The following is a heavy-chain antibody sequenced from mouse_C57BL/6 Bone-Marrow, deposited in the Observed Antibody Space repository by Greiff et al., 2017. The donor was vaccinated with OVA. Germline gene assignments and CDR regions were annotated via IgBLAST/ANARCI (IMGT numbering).Heavy chain of an antibody. CDR3: ARHDGYYLDY. D-gene: IGHD2-3*01. CDR1: GFNIKNTY. J-gene: IGHJ2*01. V-gene: IGHV14-3*01. Sequence: VQLQQSVAELVRPGASVKLSCTATGFNIKNTYMHWVKQRPEQGLEWIGRIYPANGNTKDAPKFKDKATLTADKSSSTAYMQLSSLTYEDSAVYYCARHDGYYLDYWGQGTTLTVSS. CDR2: IYPANGNT.